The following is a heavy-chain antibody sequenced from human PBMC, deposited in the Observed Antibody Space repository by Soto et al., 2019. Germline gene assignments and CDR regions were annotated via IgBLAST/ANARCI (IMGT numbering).Heavy chain of an antibody. CDR1: GYSFTNDW. CDR3: ARQPFDSRSLVPHAFDI. CDR2: IHAGDSDA. V-gene: IGHV5-51*01. Sequence: PGESLKISCQGSGYSFTNDWIGWVRQMPGKGLEWMGMIHAGDSDARYSSSFQGHITISADKSIGTASLQWRSLTAADTGIYYCARQPFDSRSLVPHAFDIWGQGTMVTVS. J-gene: IGHJ3*02. D-gene: IGHD6-13*01.